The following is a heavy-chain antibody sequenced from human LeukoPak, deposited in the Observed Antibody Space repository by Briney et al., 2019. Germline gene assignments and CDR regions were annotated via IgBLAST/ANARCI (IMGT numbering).Heavy chain of an antibody. CDR2: INPNSGGT. V-gene: IGHV1-2*02. CDR1: GYTFTSYY. J-gene: IGHJ4*02. Sequence: ASVKVSCKASGYTFTSYYMHWVRQAPGQGLEWMGWINPNSGGTNYAQKFQGRATMTRDTSISTAYMELSRLRSDDTAVYYCARDYRYDFWSGYYFGYWGQGTLVTVSS. CDR3: ARDYRYDFWSGYYFGY. D-gene: IGHD3-3*01.